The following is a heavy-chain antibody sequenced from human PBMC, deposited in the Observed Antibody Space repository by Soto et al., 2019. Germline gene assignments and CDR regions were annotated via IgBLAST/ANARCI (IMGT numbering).Heavy chain of an antibody. D-gene: IGHD3-10*01. V-gene: IGHV4-39*01. CDR1: GGSISSSSYY. CDR2: IYYSGST. CDR3: AGGLWFGGYDY. J-gene: IGHJ4*02. Sequence: SETLSLTCTVSGGSISSSSYYWGWIRQPPGKGLEWIGSIYYSGSTYYNPSLKSRVTISVDTSKNQFSLKLSSVTAADTAVYYCAGGLWFGGYDYWGQGTLVTVPS.